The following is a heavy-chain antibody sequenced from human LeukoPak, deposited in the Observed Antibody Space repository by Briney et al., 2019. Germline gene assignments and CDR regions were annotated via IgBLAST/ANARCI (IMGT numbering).Heavy chain of an antibody. V-gene: IGHV3-73*01. CDR1: GFTFSGSA. J-gene: IGHJ4*02. Sequence: PGGSLRLSCAASGFTFSGSAMHWVRQASGKGLEWVGRIRSKANSYATAYAASVKGRFTISRDDSKNTAYLQMNSLKTEDTAVYYCTRPLPKYNWNDGDYWGQGTLVTVSS. CDR3: TRPLPKYNWNDGDY. D-gene: IGHD1-1*01. CDR2: IRSKANSYAT.